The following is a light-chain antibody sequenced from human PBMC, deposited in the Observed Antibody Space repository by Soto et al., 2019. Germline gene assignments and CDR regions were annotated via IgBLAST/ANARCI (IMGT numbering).Light chain of an antibody. CDR1: QSVLYSSNNKSY. J-gene: IGKJ4*01. CDR2: WAS. Sequence: DIVMTQSPDSLAVSLGERATINCKSSQSVLYSSNNKSYLAWYQQKPGHPPKLLIYWASTRESGVPDRFSGSGSGTDFTLTISSLQAEDVAVYYCQQYYSPPLTFGGGTKVEIK. CDR3: QQYYSPPLT. V-gene: IGKV4-1*01.